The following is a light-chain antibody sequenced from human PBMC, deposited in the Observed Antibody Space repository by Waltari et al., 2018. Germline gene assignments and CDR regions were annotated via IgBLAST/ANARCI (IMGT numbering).Light chain of an antibody. Sequence: DIQMAQSPSAMSASVGDRVTITCRASQGISNSLDWFQQKPGKVPKRLIYSASSLQSGVPSRFSGSGSGTEVTLTINSLQPEDFATYYCLQHYNYPLTFGGGTKVEIK. V-gene: IGKV1-17*03. CDR3: LQHYNYPLT. J-gene: IGKJ4*01. CDR1: QGISNS. CDR2: SAS.